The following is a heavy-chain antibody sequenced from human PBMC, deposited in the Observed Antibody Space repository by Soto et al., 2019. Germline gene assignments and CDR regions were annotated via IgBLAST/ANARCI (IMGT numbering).Heavy chain of an antibody. Sequence: SETLSLTCTVSGGSISSGDYYWSWIRQPPGKGLEWIGYIYYSGSTYYNPSLKSRVTISVDTSKNQFSLKLSSVTAADTAVYYCASYGSGRAIYGMDVWGQGTTVTVSS. D-gene: IGHD3-10*01. CDR2: IYYSGST. V-gene: IGHV4-30-4*01. CDR3: ASYGSGRAIYGMDV. CDR1: GGSISSGDYY. J-gene: IGHJ6*02.